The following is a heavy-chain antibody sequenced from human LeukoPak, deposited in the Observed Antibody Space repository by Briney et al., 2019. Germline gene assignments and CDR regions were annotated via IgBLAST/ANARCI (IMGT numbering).Heavy chain of an antibody. V-gene: IGHV2-5*01. Sequence: ESGPTLVKPTQTLTLTCTFSGFSLSTNEVGVGLIRQPPGKALEWLALIYGNDDKRYSPSLKSRLTITKDTSKNQVVLTMTNMDPVDTATYYCAHRRGIVGHGYYFDYWGQGTLVTVSS. CDR1: GFSLSTNEVG. D-gene: IGHD1-26*01. CDR3: AHRRGIVGHGYYFDY. J-gene: IGHJ4*02. CDR2: IYGNDDK.